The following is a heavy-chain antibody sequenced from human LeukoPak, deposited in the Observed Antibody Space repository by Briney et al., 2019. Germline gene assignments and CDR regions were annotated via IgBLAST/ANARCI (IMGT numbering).Heavy chain of an antibody. CDR2: IYYSGST. CDR1: GGSISSYY. D-gene: IGHD6-13*01. J-gene: IGHJ6*02. Sequence: SETLSLTCTVSGGSISSYYWSWIRQPPGKGLEWIGYIYYSGSTNYNPSLKSRVTISVDTSKNQFSLKLSSVTAADTAVYYCARSIAAADRGYYYYGMDVWGQGTTVTVSS. V-gene: IGHV4-59*01. CDR3: ARSIAAADRGYYYYGMDV.